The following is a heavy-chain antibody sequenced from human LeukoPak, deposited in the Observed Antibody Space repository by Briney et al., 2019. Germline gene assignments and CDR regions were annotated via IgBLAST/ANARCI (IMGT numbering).Heavy chain of an antibody. CDR3: AKDKGIVVVPAAICFDY. J-gene: IGHJ4*02. D-gene: IGHD2-2*01. Sequence: GGSLRLSCAASGFTFSSYGMHWVRQAPGKGLEWVAFIRYDGSNKYYADSVKGRFTISRDNSKNTLYLQMNSLRAEDTAVYYCAKDKGIVVVPAAICFDYWGQGTLVTVSS. V-gene: IGHV3-30*02. CDR2: IRYDGSNK. CDR1: GFTFSSYG.